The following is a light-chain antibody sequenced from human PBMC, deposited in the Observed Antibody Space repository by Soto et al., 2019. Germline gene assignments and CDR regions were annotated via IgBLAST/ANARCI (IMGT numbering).Light chain of an antibody. CDR1: SXDVGVYNY. CDR3: CSYAGSYTFV. V-gene: IGLV2-11*01. CDR2: DVT. J-gene: IGLJ1*01. Sequence: QSVLTQPRSVSGSPGQSVTIYCTGTSXDVGVYNYVSWYQQHPGKAPKLMIYDVTKRPSGVPDRFSGSKSANTASLTISGLQAEDEADYYRCSYAGSYTFVFGTGTKVTVL.